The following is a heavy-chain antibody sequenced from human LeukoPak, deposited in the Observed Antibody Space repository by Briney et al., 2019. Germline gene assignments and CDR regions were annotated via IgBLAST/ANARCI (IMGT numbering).Heavy chain of an antibody. CDR2: IKSKTDGGTI. CDR1: GFTFSKVW. D-gene: IGHD3-22*01. J-gene: IGHJ1*01. CDR3: TTDLSELDDSGYYAKYFHH. V-gene: IGHV3-15*01. Sequence: GGSLRLSCAASGFTFSKVWMSWVRQAPGKGLEWVGRIKSKTDGGTIDYAAPAKGRFTISRDDSKDTLFLQMNSLKTEDTAVYYCTTDLSELDDSGYYAKYFHHWGQGTLVSVSS.